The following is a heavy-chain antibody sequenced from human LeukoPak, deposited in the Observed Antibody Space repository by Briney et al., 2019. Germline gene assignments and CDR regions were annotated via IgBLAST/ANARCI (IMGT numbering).Heavy chain of an antibody. V-gene: IGHV4-59*08. CDR2: IYYSGST. Sequence: PSETLSLTCTVSGGSISSYYWSWIRQPPGKGLEWIGYIYYSGSTNYNPSLKSQVTISVDTSKNQFSLKLSSVTAADTAVYYCARHTGPYGSGGLCGQGTLVTVSS. J-gene: IGHJ4*02. CDR3: ARHTGPYGSGGL. CDR1: GGSISSYY. D-gene: IGHD3-10*01.